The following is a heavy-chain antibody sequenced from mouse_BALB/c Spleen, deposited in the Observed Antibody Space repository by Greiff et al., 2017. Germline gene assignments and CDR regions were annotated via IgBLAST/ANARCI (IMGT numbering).Heavy chain of an antibody. CDR2: IDPANGNT. D-gene: IGHD1-2*01. V-gene: IGHV14-3*02. J-gene: IGHJ3*01. Sequence: VQLKQSGAELVKPGASVKLSCKASGFNIKDTYMHWVKQRPEQGLEWIGRIDPANGNTKYDPKFQGKATITADTSSNTAYLQLSSLTSEDTAVYYCARDPARDWGQGTLVTVSA. CDR3: ARDPARD. CDR1: GFNIKDTY.